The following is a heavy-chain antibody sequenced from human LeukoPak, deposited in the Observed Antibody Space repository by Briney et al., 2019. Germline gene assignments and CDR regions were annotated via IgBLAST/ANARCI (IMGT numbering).Heavy chain of an antibody. Sequence: ESGPTLVKPTQTLTLTCTFSGFSLSTSGMCVSWIRQPPGKALEWLARIDWDDDKYYSTSLKTRLTISKDTSKNRVVLTMTNMDPVDTATYYCARTYYYGSGSYYIDYWGQGTLVTVSS. V-gene: IGHV2-70*11. D-gene: IGHD3-10*01. CDR1: GFSLSTSGMC. CDR2: IDWDDDK. CDR3: ARTYYYGSGSYYIDY. J-gene: IGHJ4*02.